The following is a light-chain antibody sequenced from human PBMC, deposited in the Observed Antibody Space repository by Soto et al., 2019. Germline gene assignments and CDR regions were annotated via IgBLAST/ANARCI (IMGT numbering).Light chain of an antibody. CDR3: CPYAGSSTFPYV. J-gene: IGLJ1*01. CDR2: EGS. CDR1: SSDVGSYNL. V-gene: IGLV2-23*03. Sequence: QSVLTQPASVSGSPGQSITISCTGTSSDVGSYNLVSWYHQHPGKAPKLMISEGSKRPSGISNRFSGSQSGNTASLTISGLQAEDEADDYCCPYAGSSTFPYVFGTGTKLTVL.